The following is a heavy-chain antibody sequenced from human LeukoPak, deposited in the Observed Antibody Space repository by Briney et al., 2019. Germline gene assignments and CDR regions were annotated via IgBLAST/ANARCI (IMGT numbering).Heavy chain of an antibody. CDR2: IYNSGST. CDR3: ARGGYSYGYDDDFDY. J-gene: IGHJ4*02. Sequence: PSETLSLTCTVSGGSISSYYWSWIRQPPGKGLNWIGYIYNSGSTNYNPSLKSRVTISVDTSKNKFSLKLSSVTAADTAVYYCARGGYSYGYDDDFDYWGQGTLVTVSS. CDR1: GGSISSYY. V-gene: IGHV4-59*01. D-gene: IGHD5-18*01.